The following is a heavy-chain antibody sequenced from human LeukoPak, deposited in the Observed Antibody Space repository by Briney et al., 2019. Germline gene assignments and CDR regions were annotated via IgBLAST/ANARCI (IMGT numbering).Heavy chain of an antibody. V-gene: IGHV3-23*01. J-gene: IGHJ4*02. Sequence: GGSLRLSCAASGFTFSNYGMSWVRQAPGKGLEWVSAISRSDGSTYYADSLKGRFTISRDNSRNTVYLQMNSLRAEDTAVYYCANDLGWIQLNLGRGQGTLVTVSS. CDR2: ISRSDGST. D-gene: IGHD5-18*01. CDR1: GFTFSNYG. CDR3: ANDLGWIQLNLG.